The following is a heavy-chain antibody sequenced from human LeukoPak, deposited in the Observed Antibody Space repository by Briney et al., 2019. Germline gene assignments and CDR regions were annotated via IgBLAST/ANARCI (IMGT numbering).Heavy chain of an antibody. D-gene: IGHD3-9*01. CDR2: ISAYNGNT. J-gene: IGHJ4*02. CDR3: ARIDPFDFQFDY. Sequence: ASVKVSCKVSGYTFTSYGISWVRQAPGQGLEWMGWISAYNGNTNYAQKLQGRVTMTTDTSTSTAYMELRSLRSDDTAVYYCARIDPFDFQFDYWGQGTLVTVSS. CDR1: GYTFTSYG. V-gene: IGHV1-18*01.